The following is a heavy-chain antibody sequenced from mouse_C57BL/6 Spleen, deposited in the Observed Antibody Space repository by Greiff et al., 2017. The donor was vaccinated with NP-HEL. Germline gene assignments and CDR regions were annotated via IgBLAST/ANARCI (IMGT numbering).Heavy chain of an antibody. CDR2: ISDGGSCT. CDR1: GFTFSSYA. V-gene: IGHV5-4*03. Sequence: DVKLVESGGGLVKPGGSLKLSCAASGFTFSSYAMSWVRQTPEKRLEWVATISDGGSCTYYPDNVKGRFTISRDNAKNNLYLQMSHLKSEDTAMYYCARGELGSEGFAYWGQGTLVTVSA. J-gene: IGHJ3*01. CDR3: ARGELGSEGFAY. D-gene: IGHD4-1*01.